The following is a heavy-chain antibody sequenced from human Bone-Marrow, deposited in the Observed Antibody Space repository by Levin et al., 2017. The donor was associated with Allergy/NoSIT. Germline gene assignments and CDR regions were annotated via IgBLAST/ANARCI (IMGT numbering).Heavy chain of an antibody. D-gene: IGHD3-16*01. CDR3: ARDVPSGYNMITFG. Sequence: GGSLRLSCVASGFTFGGDAMHWVRQPPGKGLESVGVISEDGSNKYYADTVKGRFTISRDNSKNTLYLQMNNLRLEDTAVYYCARDVPSGYNMITFGGGQGTLVTVSS. CDR2: ISEDGSNK. J-gene: IGHJ4*02. CDR1: GFTFGGDA. V-gene: IGHV3-30-3*01.